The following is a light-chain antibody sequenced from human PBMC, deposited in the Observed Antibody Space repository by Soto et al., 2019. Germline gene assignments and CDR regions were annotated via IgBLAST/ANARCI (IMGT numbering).Light chain of an antibody. Sequence: IPLTQSPSSLSASVGDRVTITCRASRDISSFLAWYQQRPGKAPELLIYAASTLESGVPSRFSGSGSGTDFTLTISRLEPEDFAVYYCQQYGRSPGLFTFGPGTKVDIK. CDR2: AAS. V-gene: IGKV1-9*01. CDR3: QQYGRSPGLFT. CDR1: RDISSF. J-gene: IGKJ3*01.